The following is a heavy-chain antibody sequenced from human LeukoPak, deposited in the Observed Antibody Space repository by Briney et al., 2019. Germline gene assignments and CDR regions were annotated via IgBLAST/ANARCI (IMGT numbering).Heavy chain of an antibody. CDR3: IRDFRSADL. CDR1: GFTFSNYW. V-gene: IGHV3-74*01. CDR2: IYVDGRTT. Sequence: GGSLRLSCVASGFTFSNYWMHWVRQPPGQGLVWVSRIYVDGRTTNYADSVKGRFTISRDNAKNTVYLEMNSLSVEDTATYYCIRDFRSADLWGQGTLVTVTS. J-gene: IGHJ5*02.